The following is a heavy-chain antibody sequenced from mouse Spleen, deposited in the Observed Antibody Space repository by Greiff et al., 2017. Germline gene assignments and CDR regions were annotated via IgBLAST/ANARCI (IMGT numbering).Heavy chain of an antibody. CDR3: ARGITTPLLGD. D-gene: IGHD1-1*01. V-gene: IGHV3-6*01. CDR1: GYSITSGYY. J-gene: IGHJ3*01. Sequence: DVKLQESGPGLVKPSQSLSLTCSVTGYSITSGYYWNWIRQFPGNKLEWMGYISYDGSNNYNPSLKNRISITRDTSKNQFFLKLNSVTTEDTATYYCARGITTPLLGDWGQGTLVTVSA. CDR2: ISYDGSN.